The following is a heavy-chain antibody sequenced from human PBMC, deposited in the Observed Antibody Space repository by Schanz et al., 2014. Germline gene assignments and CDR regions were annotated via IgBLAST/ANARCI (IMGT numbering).Heavy chain of an antibody. CDR2: ISYEGSKK. J-gene: IGHJ4*02. D-gene: IGHD4-17*01. CDR1: GFTFNDYA. Sequence: QVQLVESGGGVVQPGRSLKLSCAASGFTFNDYAMHWVRQAPGEGLEWVAVISYEGSKKYYPDSVQGRFTISRDNSKNTVYLQMNSLRAEDTAVYYCAKDCPSDYGDHCFDFWGQGTLVTVSS. CDR3: AKDCPSDYGDHCFDF. V-gene: IGHV3-30*04.